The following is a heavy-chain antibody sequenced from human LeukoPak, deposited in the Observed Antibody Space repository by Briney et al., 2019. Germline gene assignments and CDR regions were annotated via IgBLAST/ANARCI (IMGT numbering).Heavy chain of an antibody. CDR3: ARAEAAAWGS. J-gene: IGHJ5*02. Sequence: SETLSLTCTVSGGSISSGGYYWSWIRQHPGRGLEWIGYIYYSGSTYYNPSLKSRVTISVDTSKNQFSLKLSSVTAADTAVYYCARAEAAAWGSWGQGTLVTVSS. CDR1: GGSISSGGYY. V-gene: IGHV4-31*03. CDR2: IYYSGST. D-gene: IGHD6-13*01.